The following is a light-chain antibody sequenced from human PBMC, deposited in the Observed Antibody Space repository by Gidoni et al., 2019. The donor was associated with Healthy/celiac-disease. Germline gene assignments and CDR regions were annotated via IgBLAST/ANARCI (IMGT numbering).Light chain of an antibody. CDR2: KAS. CDR1: QSISSW. J-gene: IGKJ1*01. CDR3: QQYNSYSFT. Sequence: DIQMTQSPSTLSASVGDRVTITCRASQSISSWLAWYQQKPGKATKLLIYKASSLESGVPSRFSGSGSCTEFTLTISSLQPDDFATYYCQQYNSYSFTFGQXTKVEIK. V-gene: IGKV1-5*03.